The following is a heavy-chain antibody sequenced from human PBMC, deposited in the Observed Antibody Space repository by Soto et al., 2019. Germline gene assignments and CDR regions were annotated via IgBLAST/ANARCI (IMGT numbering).Heavy chain of an antibody. Sequence: SETLSLTCTVSGGSIYSYYWTWIRQPPGKGLECIGYIYYSGRTNYSPSLKSRVTISVDTSKNQFSLKVSSVTAADTAVYSCARGLGMIVVVISLFGYYYFCY. J-gene: IGHJ6*01. D-gene: IGHD3-22*01. CDR1: GGSIYSYY. CDR2: IYYSGRT. V-gene: IGHV4-59*01. CDR3: ARGLGMIVVVISLFGYYYFCY.